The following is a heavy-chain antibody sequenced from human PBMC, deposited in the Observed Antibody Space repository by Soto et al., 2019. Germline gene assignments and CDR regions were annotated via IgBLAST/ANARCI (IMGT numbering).Heavy chain of an antibody. CDR3: GKVLVGATGHTDSDS. CDR2: IDYNGVT. CDR1: GGSVYRSGYD. D-gene: IGHD2-15*01. Sequence: SWTLSLTCTVSGGSVYRSGYDWGWIRQPPGRGLEWIGNIDYNGVTYSNPSLKSRVTISRDTSKNQFSLKLTSVTAADTALYYCGKVLVGATGHTDSDSWGPGTLVTGSS. V-gene: IGHV4-39*01. J-gene: IGHJ4*02.